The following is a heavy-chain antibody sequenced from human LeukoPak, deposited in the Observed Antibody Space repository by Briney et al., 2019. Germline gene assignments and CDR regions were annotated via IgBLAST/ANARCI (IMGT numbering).Heavy chain of an antibody. CDR1: GGSISSGSYY. Sequence: SQTLSLTCTVSGGSISSGSYYWSWIRQPAGKGLEWIGSIYTSGSTNYNPSLKSRVTISVDTYKNEFSLKLSSVTAADTAVYYCARHLTLYSSGPYYFDYWGQGTLVTVSS. CDR2: IYTSGST. D-gene: IGHD6-19*01. CDR3: ARHLTLYSSGPYYFDY. V-gene: IGHV4-61*02. J-gene: IGHJ4*02.